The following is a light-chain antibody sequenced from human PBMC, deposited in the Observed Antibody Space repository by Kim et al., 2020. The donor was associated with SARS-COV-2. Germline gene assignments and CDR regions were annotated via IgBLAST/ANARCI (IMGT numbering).Light chain of an antibody. Sequence: QYALTQPVSVSGSPGQSITISCTGTSSDVGGHNYVSWYQQHPGEAPKLIIYDVGDRPSGVSNRFSASKSGNTASLTISGLQAEDEADYYCCSYTSDKTRVFGSGTKVTVL. V-gene: IGLV2-14*03. CDR2: DVG. J-gene: IGLJ1*01. CDR3: CSYTSDKTRV. CDR1: SSDVGGHNY.